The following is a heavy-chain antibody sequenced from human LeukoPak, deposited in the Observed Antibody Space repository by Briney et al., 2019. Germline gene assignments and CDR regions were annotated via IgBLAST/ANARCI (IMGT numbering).Heavy chain of an antibody. Sequence: HPGGSLRLSCAASGFTFTTYWMHWVRQAPGKGLVWVSHINSDGSITSYADSVKGRFTISRDNAKNTLYLQMNSLRAEDTAVYHCARDTVDTANAVWGQGTTVTVSS. CDR1: GFTFTTYW. CDR2: INSDGSIT. D-gene: IGHD5-18*01. V-gene: IGHV3-74*01. CDR3: ARDTVDTANAV. J-gene: IGHJ6*02.